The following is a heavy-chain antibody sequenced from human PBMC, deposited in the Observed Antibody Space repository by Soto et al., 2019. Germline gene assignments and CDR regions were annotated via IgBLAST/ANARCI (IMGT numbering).Heavy chain of an antibody. CDR1: GYTFSDYY. CDR2: ISPHNDNT. CDR3: ARDRIQLTLADFDY. J-gene: IGHJ4*02. D-gene: IGHD5-18*01. V-gene: IGHV1-18*01. Sequence: ASVKVSCKASGYTFSDYYVTWVRQAPGHGLEWMGWISPHNDNTNLAQNVKGRVILTTDTSSNTAFMELRSLTSDDTAVYYCARDRIQLTLADFDYWGQGTLVTVSS.